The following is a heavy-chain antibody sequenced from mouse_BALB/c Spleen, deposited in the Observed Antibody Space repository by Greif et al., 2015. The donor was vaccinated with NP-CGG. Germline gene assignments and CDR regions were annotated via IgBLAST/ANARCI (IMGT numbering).Heavy chain of an antibody. CDR3: HGSRYLHAMDY. J-gene: IGHJ4*01. CDR1: GFTFNTYA. D-gene: IGHD1-1*01. V-gene: IGHV10-1*02. CDR2: IRSKSNNYAT. Sequence: EVQGVESGGGLVQPKGSLKISCAASGFTFNTYAMNWVRQAPGKGLEWVARIRSKSNNYATYYADSVKVRFTISRDDSQSMLYQQINNLKTEDTAMYYCHGSRYLHAMDYWGQGTSVTVSS.